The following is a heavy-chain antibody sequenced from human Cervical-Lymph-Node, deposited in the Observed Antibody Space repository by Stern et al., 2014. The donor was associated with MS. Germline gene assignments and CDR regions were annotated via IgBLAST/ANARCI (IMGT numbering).Heavy chain of an antibody. D-gene: IGHD2-8*01. CDR3: ARRGSPNHGGYYFDY. Sequence: SGPTLVRPTQTLSLTCTFSGFSLTLTGEAVAWIRQPPGKASEWLVLIYWDDDKVYSPSLKNRIALTKDTSKHQVVFTMTNMDPMDTATYYCARRGSPNHGGYYFDYWGQGSLVTVSS. J-gene: IGHJ4*02. V-gene: IGHV2-5*02. CDR2: IYWDDDK. CDR1: GFSLTLTGEA.